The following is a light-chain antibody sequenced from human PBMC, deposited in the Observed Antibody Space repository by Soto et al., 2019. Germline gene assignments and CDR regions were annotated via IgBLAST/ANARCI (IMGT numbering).Light chain of an antibody. CDR3: SSYAGSNTYV. CDR1: SRDVGGYNF. J-gene: IGLJ1*01. Sequence: QSVLTQPRSVSGSPGQSITISCTGISRDVGGYNFVSWYQQHPGKAPKLMIYDVSERPSGVPDRFSGSRSGSTASLTISGLQAEDEADYYCSSYAGSNTYVFGTGTKVTVL. CDR2: DVS. V-gene: IGLV2-11*01.